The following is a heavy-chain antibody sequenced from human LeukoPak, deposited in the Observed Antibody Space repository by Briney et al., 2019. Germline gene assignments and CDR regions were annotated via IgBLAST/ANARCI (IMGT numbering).Heavy chain of an antibody. Sequence: SVKVSCKASGYTFTGYYMHWLRQAPGQGLEWMGWINPNSGGTNYAQKFQGRVTMTRDTSISTAYMELSRLRSDDTAVYYCARDGAAGTEYDYWGQGTLVTVSS. CDR3: ARDGAAGTEYDY. V-gene: IGHV1-2*02. CDR2: INPNSGGT. CDR1: GYTFTGYY. D-gene: IGHD6-13*01. J-gene: IGHJ4*02.